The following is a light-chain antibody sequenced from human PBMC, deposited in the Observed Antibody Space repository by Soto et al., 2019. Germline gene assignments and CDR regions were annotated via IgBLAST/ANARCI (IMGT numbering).Light chain of an antibody. CDR2: DTS. CDR1: QSISNK. J-gene: IGKJ5*01. Sequence: EIVMTQSPATLSVSPGERATLSCRASQSISNKLAWYQHKPGQAPRLLIYDTSTRVAGIPARFTGSGSGTAFTLTISSLQSEDFAVYYCQQYNIWRSISFGQGTRLEIK. CDR3: QQYNIWRSIS. V-gene: IGKV3-15*01.